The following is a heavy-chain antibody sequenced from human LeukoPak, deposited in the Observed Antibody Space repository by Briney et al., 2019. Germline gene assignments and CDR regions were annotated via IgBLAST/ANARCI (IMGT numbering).Heavy chain of an antibody. CDR2: IHRSGSP. D-gene: IGHD1-14*01. Sequence: ETLSLICTVSLDSTTSNFWSWVRQPPGKGLEWIGEIHRSGSPNYNPSLQSRVTISIDRSRNQIALELSSVTAADTAVYYCAREILGGFNPGAYWGNGTMVSVS. J-gene: IGHJ4*03. CDR3: AREILGGFNPGAY. CDR1: LDSTTSNF. V-gene: IGHV4-4*02.